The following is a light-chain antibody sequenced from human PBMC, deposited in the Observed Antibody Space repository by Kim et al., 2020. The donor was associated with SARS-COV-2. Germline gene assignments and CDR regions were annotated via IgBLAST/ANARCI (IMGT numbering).Light chain of an antibody. CDR1: KSVSRS. V-gene: IGKV3-15*01. CDR3: QQYSNWPFT. CDR2: GAS. Sequence: ESAGERATLTGRASKSVSRSLAGYHKRPGKAPRLLIYGASTRETGIQARFSGSGSGTEFTLTISSLQSEDFAVYYCQQYSNWPFTFGPGTKVDIK. J-gene: IGKJ3*01.